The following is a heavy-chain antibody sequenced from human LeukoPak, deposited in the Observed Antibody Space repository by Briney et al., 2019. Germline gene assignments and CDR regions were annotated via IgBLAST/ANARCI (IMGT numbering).Heavy chain of an antibody. Sequence: GGSLRLSCAASGFTFSSYNMNWVRQAPGKGLEWVSSISSSSNYIYYADSVKGRFTISRDNSKNTLYLQMNSLRAEDTAVYYCAERMVPGDYYYGMDVWGRGTTVTVSS. CDR1: GFTFSSYN. CDR2: ISSSSNYI. CDR3: AERMVPGDYYYGMDV. J-gene: IGHJ6*02. D-gene: IGHD1-1*01. V-gene: IGHV3-21*01.